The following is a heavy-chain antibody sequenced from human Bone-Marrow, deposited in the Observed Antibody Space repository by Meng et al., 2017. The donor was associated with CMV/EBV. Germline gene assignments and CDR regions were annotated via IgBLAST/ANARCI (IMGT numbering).Heavy chain of an antibody. V-gene: IGHV3-9*01. CDR3: AKKVSGNAPLDY. J-gene: IGHJ4*02. Sequence: SLKISCAASGFTFDDYAMHWVRQAPGKGLEWVSGISWNSGSIGYADSVKGRFTLSRDNSKNTVYLQMNSLRADDTAVHYCAKKVSGNAPLDYWGQGTLVTVSS. CDR2: ISWNSGSI. D-gene: IGHD5/OR15-5a*01. CDR1: GFTFDDYA.